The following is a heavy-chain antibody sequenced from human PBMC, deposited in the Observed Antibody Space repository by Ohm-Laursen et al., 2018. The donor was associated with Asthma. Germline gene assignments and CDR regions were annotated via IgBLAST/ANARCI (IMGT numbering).Heavy chain of an antibody. CDR2: IWYDGSNK. V-gene: IGHV3-33*01. CDR3: ARDLRPRDGYNPNGYSWGMDV. CDR1: GFTFSNAW. D-gene: IGHD5-24*01. J-gene: IGHJ6*02. Sequence: SSLRLSCTAFGFTFSNAWMSWVRQAPGKGLEWVAVIWYDGSNKYYADSVQGRFTISRDTSKNTLYLQMNSLRAEDTAVYYCARDLRPRDGYNPNGYSWGMDVWGQGTTVTVSS.